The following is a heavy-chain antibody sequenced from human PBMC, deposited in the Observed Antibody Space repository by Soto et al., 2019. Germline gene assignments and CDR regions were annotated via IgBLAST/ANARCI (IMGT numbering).Heavy chain of an antibody. J-gene: IGHJ6*02. V-gene: IGHV2-5*02. CDR2: IYWDDDK. D-gene: IGHD2-21*02. CDR1: GFSLSTSGVG. CDR3: VQSRCGGDCLEIYSSHAYNGLDV. Sequence: SGPTLVNPTQTLTLTCTFSGFSLSTSGVGVGWIRQPPGKALEWLALIYWDDDKRYSPSLRSRLTIAKDISEKQVVLTMTNMGTVDTATYYCVQSRCGGDCLEIYSSHAYNGLDVWGQGTTVTVSS.